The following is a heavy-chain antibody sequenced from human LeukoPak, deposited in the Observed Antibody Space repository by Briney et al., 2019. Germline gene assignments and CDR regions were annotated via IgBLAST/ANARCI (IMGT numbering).Heavy chain of an antibody. CDR3: VKERSKPYSSGWYYFDY. Sequence: TGGSLRLSCSAPGFTFSSYAMHWVRQAPGKGLEYVSAISSNGGSTYYADSVKGRFTISRDNSKNTLYLQMSSLRAEDTAVYYCVKERSKPYSSGWYYFDYWGQGTLVTVSS. D-gene: IGHD6-19*01. CDR1: GFTFSSYA. CDR2: ISSNGGST. J-gene: IGHJ4*02. V-gene: IGHV3-64D*09.